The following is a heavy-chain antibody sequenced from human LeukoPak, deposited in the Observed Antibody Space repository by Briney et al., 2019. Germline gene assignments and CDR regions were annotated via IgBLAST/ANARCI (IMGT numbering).Heavy chain of an antibody. Sequence: SQTLSLTCTVSGGSISSGSYYWSWIRQPAGKGLEWIMRIYTSGSTNYNPSLKSRVTISVDTSKNQFSLKLSSVTAADTAVYYCARDLATMIVVGYDAFDIWGQGTMVTVSS. D-gene: IGHD3-22*01. CDR2: IYTSGST. CDR3: ARDLATMIVVGYDAFDI. V-gene: IGHV4-61*02. CDR1: GGSISSGSYY. J-gene: IGHJ3*02.